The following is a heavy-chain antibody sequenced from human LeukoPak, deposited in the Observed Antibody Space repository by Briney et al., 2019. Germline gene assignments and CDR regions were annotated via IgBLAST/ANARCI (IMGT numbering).Heavy chain of an antibody. J-gene: IGHJ4*02. CDR2: IWYDGSNK. CDR3: AKDDTDTDFDY. CDR1: GFTFSSYG. Sequence: RGESLKISCAASGFTFSSYGMHWVRQAPGKGLEWVAVIWYDGSNKYYADPVKGRFTISRDNSKNTLYLQMNSLRAEDTAVYYCAKDDTDTDFDYWGQGTLVTVSS. V-gene: IGHV3-33*06.